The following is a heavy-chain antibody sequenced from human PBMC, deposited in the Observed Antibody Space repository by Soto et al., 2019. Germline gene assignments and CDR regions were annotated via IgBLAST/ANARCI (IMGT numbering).Heavy chain of an antibody. J-gene: IGHJ4*02. D-gene: IGHD2-2*02. V-gene: IGHV3-9*01. Sequence: EVQLVESGGGLVQSGRSLRLACAASGFTFDAYAMHWVRQAPGKGLELVSGINWNSGSVGYADSVKGRFTISRDNAKNSLYLKMNSLRAEDTAFYYCVKGSCSSTTCYTDYWGQGTLVTVSS. CDR2: INWNSGSV. CDR3: VKGSCSSTTCYTDY. CDR1: GFTFDAYA.